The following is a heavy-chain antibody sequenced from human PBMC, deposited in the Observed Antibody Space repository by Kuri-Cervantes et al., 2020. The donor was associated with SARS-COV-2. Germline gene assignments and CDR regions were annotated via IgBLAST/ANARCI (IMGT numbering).Heavy chain of an antibody. Sequence: GGSLRLSCAASGFTFSSYGMHWVRQAPGKGLEWVAVISYDGSNKYYADSVKGRFTISRDNSKNTLYLQMNSLRAEDTAVYYCARGSLWRGGYNSHYYYGMDVWGQGTTVTVSS. CDR2: ISYDGSNK. V-gene: IGHV3-30*03. J-gene: IGHJ6*02. CDR1: GFTFSSYG. CDR3: ARGSLWRGGYNSHYYYGMDV. D-gene: IGHD5-24*01.